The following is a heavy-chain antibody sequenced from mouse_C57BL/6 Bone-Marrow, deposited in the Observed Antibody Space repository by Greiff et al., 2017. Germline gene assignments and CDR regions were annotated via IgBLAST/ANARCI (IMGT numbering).Heavy chain of an antibody. V-gene: IGHV5-9*01. CDR3: SRQVTTVLATKYFDV. J-gene: IGHJ1*03. D-gene: IGHD1-1*01. CDR2: ISGGGGNT. CDR1: GFTFSSYT. Sequence: EVQVVQSGGGLVKPGGSLKLSCAASGFTFSSYTMSWVRQTPEKRLQWVAAISGGGGNTYYPDSVQGRFTISRDNDKNILYLHMSSLRSEDTALYYCSRQVTTVLATKYFDVWGTGTTVTVSS.